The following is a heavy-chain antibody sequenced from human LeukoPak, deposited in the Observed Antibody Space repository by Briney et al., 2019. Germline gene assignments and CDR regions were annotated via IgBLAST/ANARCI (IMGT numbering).Heavy chain of an antibody. V-gene: IGHV1-18*01. CDR2: ISAYNGNT. CDR1: GYTFTSYG. Sequence: ASVKVSCKASGYTFTSYGISWVRQAPGQGLEWMGWISAYNGNTNYAQKLQGRVTMTTDTSTSTAYMELRSLRSDDTAVYYCARVVWHYGSGSNWFDPWGQGTLVTVSS. CDR3: ARVVWHYGSGSNWFDP. D-gene: IGHD3-10*01. J-gene: IGHJ5*02.